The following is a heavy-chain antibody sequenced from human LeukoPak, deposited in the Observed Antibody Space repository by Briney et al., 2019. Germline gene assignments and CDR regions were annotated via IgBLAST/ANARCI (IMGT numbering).Heavy chain of an antibody. CDR1: GYTFTGYY. Sequence: ASVKVSCKTSGYTFTGYYMHWVRQAPGQGLEWMGWINPNSGGTKYAQKFQGRVTMTRDTSISTAYMELSRLTSDDTAVYYCASGQLVRFVQHWGQGTLVTVSS. V-gene: IGHV1-2*02. CDR3: ASGQLVRFVQH. J-gene: IGHJ1*01. CDR2: INPNSGGT. D-gene: IGHD6-13*01.